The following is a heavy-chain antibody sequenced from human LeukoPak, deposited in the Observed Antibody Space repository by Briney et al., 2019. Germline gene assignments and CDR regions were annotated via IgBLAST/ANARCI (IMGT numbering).Heavy chain of an antibody. D-gene: IGHD3-10*01. CDR2: INPNSCGR. J-gene: IGHJ4*02. CDR1: GYSFTGYY. CDR3: ARDRTVYGSGSYVY. V-gene: IGHV1-2*02. Sequence: ASVKVSCKASGYSFTGYYMHWVRQAPRQGREWVGWINPNSCGRNHAQQFLGRVTMTRDTSISTAYMELSRLRSDDTAVYYCARDRTVYGSGSYVYWSQGTLVTVSS.